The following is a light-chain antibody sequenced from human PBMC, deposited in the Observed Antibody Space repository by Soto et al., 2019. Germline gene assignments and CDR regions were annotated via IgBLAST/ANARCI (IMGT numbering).Light chain of an antibody. Sequence: DIVMTQSPLSLPVTPGEPASISCRSSQSLLHSNGYNYLDWYLXKTGQSSQLXIYAASSLQSGVPSRFSVIIYGTAGTLTLSSLQTEDGATYYGQQSYSTPLTFGGGTKVDIK. CDR2: AAS. V-gene: IGKV2-28*01. CDR3: QQSYSTPLT. CDR1: QSLLHSNGYNY. J-gene: IGKJ4*01.